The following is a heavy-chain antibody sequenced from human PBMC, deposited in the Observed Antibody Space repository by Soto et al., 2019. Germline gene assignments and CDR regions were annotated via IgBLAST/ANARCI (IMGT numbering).Heavy chain of an antibody. V-gene: IGHV4-59*01. CDR2: SXYSGSX. J-gene: IGHJ4*02. CDR3: ARVRALNEPIFNY. D-gene: IGHD1-1*01. Sequence: PXXTLSLTCTVSCGSINNNYWCWIRQPPGRGLDWIRKSXYSGSXTYNPHTNSRXXISVDQSXXPFSPKLSSVTAAHSAVHYCARVRALNEPIFNYWGQGTLATASS. CDR1: CGSINNNY.